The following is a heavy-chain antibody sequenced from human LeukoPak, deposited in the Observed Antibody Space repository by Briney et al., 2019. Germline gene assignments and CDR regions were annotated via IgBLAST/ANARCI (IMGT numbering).Heavy chain of an antibody. CDR3: ARGYLDYYESSGIDNWFDP. CDR2: MNPNSGNT. D-gene: IGHD3-22*01. Sequence: ASVKVSCKASGYTFTSYDINWVRQATGQGLEWMGWMNPNSGNTGYAQKFQGRVTMTRNTSISTAYMELSSLRSEDTAVYYCARGYLDYYESSGIDNWFDPWGQGTLVTVSS. CDR1: GYTFTSYD. J-gene: IGHJ5*02. V-gene: IGHV1-8*01.